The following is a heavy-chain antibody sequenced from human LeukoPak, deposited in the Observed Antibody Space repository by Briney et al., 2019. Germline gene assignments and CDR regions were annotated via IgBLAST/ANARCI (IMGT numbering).Heavy chain of an antibody. D-gene: IGHD3-3*01. V-gene: IGHV3-30-3*01. Sequence: GGSLRLSCAASGFTFSSYAMHWVRQAPGKGLEWVAVISYGGSNKYYADSVKGRFTISRDNSKNTLYLQMNSLRAEDTAVYYCASTIGIFGVVIMGYYFDYWGQGTLVTVSS. CDR3: ASTIGIFGVVIMGYYFDY. J-gene: IGHJ4*02. CDR1: GFTFSSYA. CDR2: ISYGGSNK.